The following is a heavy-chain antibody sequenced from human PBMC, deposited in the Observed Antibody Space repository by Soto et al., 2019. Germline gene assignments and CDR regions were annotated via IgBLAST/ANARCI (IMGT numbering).Heavy chain of an antibody. CDR2: ISGSGGST. Sequence: GSLRLSCAASGFTFSSYAMSWVRQAPGKGLEWVSAISGSGGSTYYADSVKGRFTISRDNSKNTLYLQMNSLRAEDTAVYYCEKDLDSSGPTGYWRQGNLVTVSS. J-gene: IGHJ4*02. V-gene: IGHV3-23*01. CDR1: GFTFSSYA. D-gene: IGHD6-19*01. CDR3: EKDLDSSGPTGY.